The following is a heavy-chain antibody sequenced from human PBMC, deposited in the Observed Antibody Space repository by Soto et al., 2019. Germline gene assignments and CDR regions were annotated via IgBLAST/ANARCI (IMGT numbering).Heavy chain of an antibody. V-gene: IGHV1-69*02. CDR1: GGTFSSYT. Sequence: QVQLVQSGAEVKKPGSSVKVSCKASGGTFSSYTISWVRQAPGQGLEWMGRIIPILCIANYAQKFQGRVTITADKSTSTAYMELSSLRSEDTAVYYCASVIGEVWYYGSGSLDNYGMDVWGQGTTVTVSS. D-gene: IGHD3-10*01. CDR2: IIPILCIA. CDR3: ASVIGEVWYYGSGSLDNYGMDV. J-gene: IGHJ6*02.